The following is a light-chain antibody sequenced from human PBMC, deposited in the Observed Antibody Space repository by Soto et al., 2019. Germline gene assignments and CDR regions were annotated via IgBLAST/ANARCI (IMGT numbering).Light chain of an antibody. CDR1: QSVSSY. Sequence: EIVLTQSPATLSLSPGERATLSCRASQSVSSYLAWYQQKPGQAPRLLIYDASNRATGIPARFSGSGSGTDFTLTISSLEPEDCAVYYCQQRSNWPPLITVGQGTRLEIK. CDR2: DAS. J-gene: IGKJ5*01. V-gene: IGKV3-11*01. CDR3: QQRSNWPPLIT.